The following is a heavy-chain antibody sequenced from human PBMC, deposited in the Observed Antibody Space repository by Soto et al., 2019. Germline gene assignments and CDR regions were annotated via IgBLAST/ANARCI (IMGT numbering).Heavy chain of an antibody. V-gene: IGHV1-18*01. CDR2: ISAYNGNT. CDR1: GYTFIRNG. CDR3: ARDSATLVPGV. D-gene: IGHD3-10*01. J-gene: IGHJ6*02. Sequence: QVQLVQSGAEVKKPGASVKVSCKASGYTFIRNGISWVRQAPGQGLEWMGWISAYNGNTEYAQKFQGRVTMTTDTSTSKAYMELRNLRSDDTAVYYCARDSATLVPGVWGQGTTVTVSS.